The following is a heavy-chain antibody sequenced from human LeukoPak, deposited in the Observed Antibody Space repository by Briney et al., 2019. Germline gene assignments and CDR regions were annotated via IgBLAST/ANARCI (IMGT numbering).Heavy chain of an antibody. CDR3: AKGLVSSSSGTFDY. CDR1: GFTFSSYA. D-gene: IGHD6-6*01. CDR2: ISGSGGST. V-gene: IGHV3-23*01. Sequence: PGGSLRLSCAASGFTFSSYAMSWVRQAPGKGVEWVSAISGSGGSTYYADSVKGRFTISRDNSKNTLYLQMNSLRAEDTAVYYCAKGLVSSSSGTFDYWGQGTLVTVSS. J-gene: IGHJ4*02.